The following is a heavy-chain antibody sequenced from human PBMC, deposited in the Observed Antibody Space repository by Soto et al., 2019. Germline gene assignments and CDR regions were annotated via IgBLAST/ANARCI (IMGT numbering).Heavy chain of an antibody. J-gene: IGHJ4*02. CDR3: ASGYSSSWTFDY. CDR1: GFTFSSYS. Sequence: LRLSCAASGFTFSSYSMNWVRQAPGKGLEWVSSISSSSSYIYYADSVKGRFTISRDNAKNSLYLQMNSLRAEDTAVYYCASGYSSSWTFDYWGQGTLVTVSS. CDR2: ISSSSSYI. D-gene: IGHD6-13*01. V-gene: IGHV3-21*01.